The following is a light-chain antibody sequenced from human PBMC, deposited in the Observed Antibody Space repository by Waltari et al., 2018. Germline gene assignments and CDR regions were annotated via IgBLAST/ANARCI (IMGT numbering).Light chain of an antibody. Sequence: AIRMTQSPSSFSASTGDRVTITCRASQGISSYLAWYHQKPGKAPKHLIYAASTLQSGVPSRFSGSGSGTDFTLTISCLQSEDFATYYCQQYYSYPLTFGQGTKVEIK. V-gene: IGKV1-8*01. J-gene: IGKJ1*01. CDR2: AAS. CDR3: QQYYSYPLT. CDR1: QGISSY.